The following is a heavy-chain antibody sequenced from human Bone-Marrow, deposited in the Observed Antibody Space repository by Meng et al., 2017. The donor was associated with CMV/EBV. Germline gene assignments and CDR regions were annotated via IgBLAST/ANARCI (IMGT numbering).Heavy chain of an antibody. D-gene: IGHD1-1*01. CDR1: GGSISSYY. CDR3: ARTGMTSAETPFDY. Sequence: SETLSLTCTVSGGSISSYYWSWIRQPPGKGLEWIGEINHSGSTNYNPSLKSRVTISVDTSKNQFSLKLSSVTAANTAVYYCARTGMTSAETPFDYWGQGTLVAVSS. J-gene: IGHJ4*02. CDR2: INHSGST. V-gene: IGHV4-34*01.